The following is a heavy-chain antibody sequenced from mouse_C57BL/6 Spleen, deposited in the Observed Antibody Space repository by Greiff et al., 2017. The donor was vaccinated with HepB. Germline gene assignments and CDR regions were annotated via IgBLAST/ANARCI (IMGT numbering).Heavy chain of an antibody. CDR3: ARGTPSYYYGSSYAMDY. CDR1: GYTFTGYW. J-gene: IGHJ4*01. CDR2: ILPGSGST. Sequence: QVQLQQSGAELMKPGASVKLSCKATGYTFTGYWIEWVKQRPGHGLEWIGEILPGSGSTNYNEKFKGKATFTADTSSNTAYMQLSSLTTEDSAIYYCARGTPSYYYGSSYAMDYWGQGTSVTVSS. D-gene: IGHD1-1*01. V-gene: IGHV1-9*01.